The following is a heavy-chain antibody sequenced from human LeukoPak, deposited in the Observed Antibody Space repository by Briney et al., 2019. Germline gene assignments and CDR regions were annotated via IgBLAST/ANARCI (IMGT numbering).Heavy chain of an antibody. Sequence: GGSLRLSCVAFGFTVSSYAMHLVRQAAGKGLEWVAVTSFDGSNKDYADSVKGRFTISRDNSKNTLYLQLNSLRVEDTAVYYCARLWDSYGYLDYWGQGTLVTVSS. CDR2: TSFDGSNK. CDR3: ARLWDSYGYLDY. V-gene: IGHV3-30-3*01. J-gene: IGHJ4*02. CDR1: GFTVSSYA. D-gene: IGHD5-18*01.